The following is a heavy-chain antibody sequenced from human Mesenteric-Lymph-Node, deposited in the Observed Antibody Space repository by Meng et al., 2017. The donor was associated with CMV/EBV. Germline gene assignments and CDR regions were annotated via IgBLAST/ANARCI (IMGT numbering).Heavy chain of an antibody. D-gene: IGHD6-19*01. Sequence: CAASGFNFRNYAMTWVRQVPGKGLEWVSVVSGSGGSTYYADSVKGRFIISRDSSKNTLYLQMNSLRAEDTAVYYCAKEGIAVAGLDYWGQGALVTVSS. J-gene: IGHJ4*02. CDR1: GFNFRNYA. V-gene: IGHV3-23*01. CDR2: VSGSGGST. CDR3: AKEGIAVAGLDY.